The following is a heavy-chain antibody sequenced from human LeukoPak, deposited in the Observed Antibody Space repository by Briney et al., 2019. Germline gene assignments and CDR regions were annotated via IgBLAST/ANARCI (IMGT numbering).Heavy chain of an antibody. CDR2: ISWNGGSI. J-gene: IGHJ4*02. D-gene: IGHD6-19*01. Sequence: GGSLRLSCAASGFTFDNYAMNWVRQAPVKGLEWVADISWNGGSIGYADSVQGRFTISRDNAKNSLYLQMNSLRAEDTALYYCAKETGSGSPYFDYWGQGTLVTVSS. V-gene: IGHV3-9*01. CDR3: AKETGSGSPYFDY. CDR1: GFTFDNYA.